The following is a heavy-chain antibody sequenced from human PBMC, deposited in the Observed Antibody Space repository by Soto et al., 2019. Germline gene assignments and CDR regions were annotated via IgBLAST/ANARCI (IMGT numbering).Heavy chain of an antibody. D-gene: IGHD3-22*01. CDR2: IYYSGST. CDR1: GGSSSSGGCY. Sequence: PSETLSLTCTVSGGSSSSGGCYWSWIRQHPGKGLEWIGYIYYSGSTYYNPSLKSRVTISVDTSKNQFSLKLSSVTAADTAVYYCARDGHYYYDSSAYGMDVWGQGTTVTVSS. J-gene: IGHJ6*02. CDR3: ARDGHYYYDSSAYGMDV. V-gene: IGHV4-31*03.